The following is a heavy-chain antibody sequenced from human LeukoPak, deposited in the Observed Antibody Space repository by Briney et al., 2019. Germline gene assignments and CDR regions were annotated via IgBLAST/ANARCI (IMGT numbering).Heavy chain of an antibody. D-gene: IGHD6-13*01. Sequence: SETLSLTCAVYGKSFSGHSCSWIRQPPGKGLEWIGEINHSGTSNINPSLKSRVTMSVDTSRNQFSLRLTSVTAADTAEYYCARPSQFQLVHSATDYYYYGLDVWGQGTTVTVSS. CDR2: INHSGTS. CDR1: GKSFSGHS. J-gene: IGHJ6*02. CDR3: ARPSQFQLVHSATDYYYYGLDV. V-gene: IGHV4-34*01.